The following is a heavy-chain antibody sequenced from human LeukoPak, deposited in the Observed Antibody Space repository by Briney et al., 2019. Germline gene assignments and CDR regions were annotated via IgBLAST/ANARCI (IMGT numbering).Heavy chain of an antibody. CDR2: ISYDGSNK. D-gene: IGHD3-22*01. CDR3: ARESPPYYYDSSGYSSLGGMDL. J-gene: IGHJ6*02. Sequence: GRSLRLSCAASGFTFSIYAMHWVRQAPGKGLEWVAVISYDGSNKYYADSVKGRFTISRDNSKNTLYLQMNSLRAEDTAVYYCARESPPYYYDSSGYSSLGGMDLWGQGTTVTVSS. V-gene: IGHV3-30-3*01. CDR1: GFTFSIYA.